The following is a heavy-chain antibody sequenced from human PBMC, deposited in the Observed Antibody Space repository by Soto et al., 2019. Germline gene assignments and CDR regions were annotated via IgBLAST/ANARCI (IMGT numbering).Heavy chain of an antibody. CDR2: IIPIFGTA. CDR1: GGTFSSYA. V-gene: IGHV1-69*13. CDR3: ASNPDLVAATYYYYGMDV. J-gene: IGHJ6*02. D-gene: IGHD2-15*01. Sequence: SVKVSCKASGGTFSSYAISWVRQAPGQGLEWMGGIIPIFGTANYAQKFQGRVTITADESTSTAYMELSSLRSEDTAVYYCASNPDLVAATYYYYGMDVWGQGTTVTVSS.